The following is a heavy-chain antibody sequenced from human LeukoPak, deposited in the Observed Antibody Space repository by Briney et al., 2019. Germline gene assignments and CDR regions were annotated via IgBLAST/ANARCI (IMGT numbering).Heavy chain of an antibody. CDR3: AREVSDFWSGYSILYYYYYGMDV. CDR2: INHSGST. CDR1: GGSFSGYY. D-gene: IGHD3-3*01. Sequence: SETLSLTCAVYGGSFSGYYWSWIRQPPGKGLEWIGEINHSGSTNYNPSLKSRVTISVDTSKNQFSLKLSSVTAADTAVYYCAREVSDFWSGYSILYYYYYGMDVWGQGTTVTVSS. V-gene: IGHV4-34*01. J-gene: IGHJ6*02.